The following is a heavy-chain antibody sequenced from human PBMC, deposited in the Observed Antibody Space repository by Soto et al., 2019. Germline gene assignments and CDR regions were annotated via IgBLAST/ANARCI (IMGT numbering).Heavy chain of an antibody. CDR1: GFTFSSYS. J-gene: IGHJ6*03. CDR2: ISSNGVAT. Sequence: PGGSLILSCAASGFTFSSYSMNWVRQAPGKGLECVSYISSNGVATYYANSVQGRFTISRDNSKNTVYLQMGSLRPEDMAVYYCARRARPDFYYMDVWGKGTTVTVSS. D-gene: IGHD6-6*01. V-gene: IGHV3-64*01. CDR3: ARRARPDFYYMDV.